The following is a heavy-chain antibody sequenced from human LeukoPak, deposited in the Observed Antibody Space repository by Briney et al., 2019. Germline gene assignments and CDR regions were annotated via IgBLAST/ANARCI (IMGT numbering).Heavy chain of an antibody. CDR1: GFTFSSYW. J-gene: IGHJ6*03. CDR3: ARSGVDQVFGVVMTYYYYMDV. CDR2: INSDGSST. D-gene: IGHD3-3*01. Sequence: GGSLRLSCAASGFTFSSYWMHWVRQAPGKGLVWVSRINSDGSSTSYADSVKGRFTISRDNAKNTLYLQMNSLRAEDTAVYYCARSGVDQVFGVVMTYYYYMDVWGKGTTVTVSS. V-gene: IGHV3-74*01.